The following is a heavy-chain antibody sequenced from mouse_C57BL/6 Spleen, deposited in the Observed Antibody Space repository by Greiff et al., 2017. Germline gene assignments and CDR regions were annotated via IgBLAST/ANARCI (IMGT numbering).Heavy chain of an antibody. J-gene: IGHJ4*01. CDR2: INYDGSST. CDR3: ATLPHY. V-gene: IGHV5-16*01. CDR1: GFTFSDYY. Sequence: EVKLMESEGGLVQPGSSMKLSCTASGFTFSDYYMAWVRQVPEKGLEWVANINYDGSSTYYLDSLKSRFIISRDNAKNILYLQMSSLKSEDTATYYCATLPHYWGQGTSVTVSS.